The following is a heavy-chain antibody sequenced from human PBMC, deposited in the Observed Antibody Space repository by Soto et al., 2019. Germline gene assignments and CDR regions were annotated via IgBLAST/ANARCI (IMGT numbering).Heavy chain of an antibody. V-gene: IGHV3-23*01. CDR1: GFTFSSYA. CDR3: AKDPARGGLGKYTIPRDAFDI. CDR2: ISGSGGST. D-gene: IGHD3-9*01. Sequence: GGSLRLSCAASGFTFSSYAMSWVRQAPGKGLEWVSAISGSGGSTYYADSVKGRFTISRDNSKNTLYLQMNSLRAEDTAVYYCAKDPARGGLGKYTIPRDAFDIWGQGTMVTVSS. J-gene: IGHJ3*02.